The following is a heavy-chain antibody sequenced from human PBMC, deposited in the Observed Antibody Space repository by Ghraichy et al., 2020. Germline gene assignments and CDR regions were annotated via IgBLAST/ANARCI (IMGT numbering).Heavy chain of an antibody. Sequence: GESLNISCAASGFTFSSYGMHWVRQAPGKGLEWVAVIWYDGSNKYYADSVKGRFTISRDNSKNTLYLQMNSLRAEDTAVYYCAREDEYSSGWYDAFDIWGQGTMVTVSS. J-gene: IGHJ3*02. CDR2: IWYDGSNK. V-gene: IGHV3-33*01. CDR1: GFTFSSYG. D-gene: IGHD6-19*01. CDR3: AREDEYSSGWYDAFDI.